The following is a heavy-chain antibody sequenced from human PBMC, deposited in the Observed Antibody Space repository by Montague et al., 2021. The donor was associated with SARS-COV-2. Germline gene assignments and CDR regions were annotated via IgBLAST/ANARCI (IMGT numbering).Heavy chain of an antibody. CDR2: IRSKAYGETT. V-gene: IGHV3-49*03. CDR1: GFIFGDYT. Sequence: SLRLSCAASGFIFGDYTMSWFRQAPGEGLEWVGFIRSKAYGETTEYAASVKGRFTISRHDSKSIAYLQMNSLKTEGTAVYYCTRAYLTAATYNYFSMDVWGQGTTVTVSS. D-gene: IGHD6-13*01. CDR3: TRAYLTAATYNYFSMDV. J-gene: IGHJ6*02.